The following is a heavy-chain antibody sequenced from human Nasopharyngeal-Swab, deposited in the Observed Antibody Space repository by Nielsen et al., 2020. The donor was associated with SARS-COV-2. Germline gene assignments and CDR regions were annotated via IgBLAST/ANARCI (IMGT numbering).Heavy chain of an antibody. CDR3: AREKSVTIFGVVITPNWFDP. CDR2: IYYSGST. D-gene: IGHD3-3*01. CDR1: GGSISSGGYY. V-gene: IGHV4-39*07. Sequence: SETLSLTCTVSGGSISSGGYYWGWIRQPPGKGLEWIGSIYYSGSTYYNPSLKSRVTISVDTSKNPFSLKLSSVTAADTAVYYCAREKSVTIFGVVITPNWFDPWGQGTLVTVSS. J-gene: IGHJ5*02.